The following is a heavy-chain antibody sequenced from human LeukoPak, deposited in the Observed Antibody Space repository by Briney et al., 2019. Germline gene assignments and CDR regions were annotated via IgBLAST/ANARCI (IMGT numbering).Heavy chain of an antibody. CDR2: ISGSGGDST. CDR1: GFTFSSYA. V-gene: IGHV3-23*01. Sequence: SGGSLRLSCAASGFTFSSYAMSWVRQAPGKGLEWVSVISGSGGDSTYCADSVKGRFTISRDNSKNTLYLQMNSLRAGDTAVYYCAKNPRYCSSTSCTKGQFDYWGQGTLVTVSS. D-gene: IGHD2-2*01. J-gene: IGHJ4*02. CDR3: AKNPRYCSSTSCTKGQFDY.